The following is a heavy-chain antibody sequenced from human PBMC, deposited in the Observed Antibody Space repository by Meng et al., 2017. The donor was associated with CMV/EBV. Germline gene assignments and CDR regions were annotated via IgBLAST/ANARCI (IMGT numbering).Heavy chain of an antibody. V-gene: IGHV3-66*02. CDR3: ARGRSSNYFDY. J-gene: IGHJ4*02. CDR1: GFIGSRNY. Sequence: LSCAASGFIGSRNYMSWVRQAPGKGLEWVSVIYTGGITYYADSVRGRFTISRDNSKNTLYLQMNSLRDDDTAVYYCARGRSSNYFDYWGQGTLVTVSS. CDR2: IYTGGIT. D-gene: IGHD2-2*01.